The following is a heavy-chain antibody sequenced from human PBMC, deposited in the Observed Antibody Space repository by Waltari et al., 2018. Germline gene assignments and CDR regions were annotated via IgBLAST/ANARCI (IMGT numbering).Heavy chain of an antibody. D-gene: IGHD3-22*01. CDR3: ARDAYYSDSSGYHFDY. J-gene: IGHJ4*02. CDR1: GSPFSTYS. Sequence: EVQLVESGGGLVQPGQSLRLSCAASGSPFSTYSMNWVRQAPGKGLGGVSDIGGSSSTIYQGGSGKGSFTISRDNGKNSPFRQMNSLRAEDTAVYYCARDAYYSDSSGYHFDYWGQGTLVTVSS. V-gene: IGHV3-48*04. CDR2: IGGSSSTI.